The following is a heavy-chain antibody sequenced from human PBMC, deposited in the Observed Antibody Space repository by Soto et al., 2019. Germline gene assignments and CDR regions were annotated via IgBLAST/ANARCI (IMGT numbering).Heavy chain of an antibody. CDR1: GASVRDYN. D-gene: IGHD3-16*02. J-gene: IGHJ3*02. V-gene: IGHV4-59*02. CDR3: AKWGYPAMQGFDI. Sequence: PSETLSLTCTVSGASVRDYNWNWIRQPPGRGLEWIGFIHHTGSNTYNPSLRSRVTMSVDTSRNQFSLMMTSVTAADTAVYYCAKWGYPAMQGFDIWGQGTMVTVSS. CDR2: IHHTGSN.